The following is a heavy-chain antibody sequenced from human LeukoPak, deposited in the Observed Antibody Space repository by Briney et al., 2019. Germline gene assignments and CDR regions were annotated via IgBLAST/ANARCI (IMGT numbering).Heavy chain of an antibody. V-gene: IGHV1-69*05. Sequence: ASVKVSCKASGGTFSSYAISWVRQAPGQGLEWMGRIIPIFGTASYAQKFQGRVTITTDESTSTAYMELSSLRSEDTAVYYCAREIRPGIALWWGQGTLVTVSS. D-gene: IGHD6-13*01. CDR1: GGTFSSYA. CDR3: AREIRPGIALW. CDR2: IIPIFGTA. J-gene: IGHJ4*02.